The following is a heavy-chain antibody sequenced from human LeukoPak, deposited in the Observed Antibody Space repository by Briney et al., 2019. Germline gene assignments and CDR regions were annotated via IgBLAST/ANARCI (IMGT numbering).Heavy chain of an antibody. CDR1: GLALSRYW. CDR3: ARDGYCSSTSCPNRKKYSSSWPYNWFDP. Sequence: GGSLTLSCAASGLALSRYWMNWVRQAPGKGLEWVAVISYDGSNKYYADSVKGRFTISRDNSKNTLYLQMNSLRAEDTAVYYCARDGYCSSTSCPNRKKYSSSWPYNWFDPWGQGTLVTVSS. CDR2: ISYDGSNK. J-gene: IGHJ5*02. V-gene: IGHV3-30*16. D-gene: IGHD2-2*03.